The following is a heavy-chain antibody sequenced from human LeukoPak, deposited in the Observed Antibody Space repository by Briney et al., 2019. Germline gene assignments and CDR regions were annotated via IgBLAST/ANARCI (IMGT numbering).Heavy chain of an antibody. CDR2: IYHSGST. D-gene: IGHD2-2*01. CDR1: GGSISSGGYY. J-gene: IGHJ2*01. CDR3: ARARVVPASRYFDL. V-gene: IGHV4-30-2*01. Sequence: PSQTLSLTCTVSGGSISSGGYYWSWIRQPPGKGLEWIGYIYHSGSTYYNPSLKSRVTISVDRSKNQFSLKLSSVTAADTAVYYCARARVVPASRYFDLWGRGTLVTVSS.